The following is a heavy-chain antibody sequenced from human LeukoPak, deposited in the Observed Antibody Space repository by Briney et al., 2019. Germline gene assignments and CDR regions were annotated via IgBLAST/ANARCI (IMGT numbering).Heavy chain of an antibody. CDR3: ARKAYNWNYRFHFDY. J-gene: IGHJ4*02. CDR2: INHSGST. D-gene: IGHD1-7*01. CDR1: GGSFSGYY. Sequence: SETLSLTCAVYGGSFSGYYWSWIRQPPEKGLEWIGEINHSGSTNYNPSLKSRVTISVDTSKNQFSLKLSSVTAADTAVYYCARKAYNWNYRFHFDYWGQGTLVTVSS. V-gene: IGHV4-34*01.